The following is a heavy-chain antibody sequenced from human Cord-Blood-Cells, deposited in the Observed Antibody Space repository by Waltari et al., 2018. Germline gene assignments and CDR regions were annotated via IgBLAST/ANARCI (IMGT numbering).Heavy chain of an antibody. J-gene: IGHJ3*02. CDR3: ARGGYYGSGSYYNFAFDI. D-gene: IGHD3-10*01. Sequence: QVQLVQSGAEVKKPGSSVKVSCKASGGTFSSYAISWVRQAPGQGLEWMGGIIPGFGTANYAQKFQGRVTITADKSTSTAYMELSSLRSEDTAVYYCARGGYYGSGSYYNFAFDIWGQGTMVTVSS. CDR1: GGTFSSYA. CDR2: IIPGFGTA. V-gene: IGHV1-69*06.